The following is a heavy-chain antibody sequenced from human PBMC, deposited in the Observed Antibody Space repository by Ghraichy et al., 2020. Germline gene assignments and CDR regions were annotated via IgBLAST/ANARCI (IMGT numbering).Heavy chain of an antibody. CDR3: ARRPNGYGYAFDI. D-gene: IGHD5-12*01. V-gene: IGHV4-4*09. CDR2: IYTSGST. CDR1: GGSISSYY. J-gene: IGHJ3*02. Sequence: SETLSLTCTVSGGSISSYYWSWIRQPPGKGLEWIGYIYTSGSTNYNPSLKSRVTISVDTSKNQFSLKLSSVTAADTAVYYCARRPNGYGYAFDIWGQGTMVTVSS.